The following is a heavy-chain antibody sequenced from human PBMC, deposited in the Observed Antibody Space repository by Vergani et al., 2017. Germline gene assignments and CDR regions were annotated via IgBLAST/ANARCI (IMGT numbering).Heavy chain of an antibody. CDR1: GGSISSYY. J-gene: IGHJ5*02. V-gene: IGHV4-4*07. CDR2: IYTSGST. CDR3: ARKLGNILAPTSRFDP. Sequence: QVQLQESGPGLVKPSETLSLTCTVSGGSISSYYWSWIRQPAGKGLEWIGRIYTSGSTNYNPSLKSRVTISVDTSKNQFSLKLSAVTAADTAVYYCARKLGNILAPTSRFDPWGQGTLVTVSA. D-gene: IGHD3-9*01.